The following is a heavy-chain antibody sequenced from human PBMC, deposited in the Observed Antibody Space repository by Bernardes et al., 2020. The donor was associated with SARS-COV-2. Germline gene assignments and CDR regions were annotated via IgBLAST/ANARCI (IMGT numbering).Heavy chain of an antibody. Sequence: SETLSLTCTVSGGSISSSSYYWGWIRQPPGKGLEWIGSIYYSGSTYYNPSLKSRVTISVDTSKNQFSLKLSSVTAADTAVYYCARVRIGNWNLQYYFDYWGQGTLVTVSS. CDR2: IYYSGST. CDR1: GGSISSSSYY. V-gene: IGHV4-39*07. J-gene: IGHJ4*02. CDR3: ARVRIGNWNLQYYFDY. D-gene: IGHD1-7*01.